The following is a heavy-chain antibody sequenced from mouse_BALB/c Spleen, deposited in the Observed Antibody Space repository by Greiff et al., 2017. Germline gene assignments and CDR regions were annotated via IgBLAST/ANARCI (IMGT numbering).Heavy chain of an antibody. CDR1: GYTFTSYV. J-gene: IGHJ4*01. Sequence: VHVKQSGPELVKPGASVKMSCKASGYTFTSYVMHWVKQKPGQGLEWIGYINPYNDGTKYNEKFKGKATLTSDKSSSTAYMELSSLTSEDSAVYYCARLVIPMITTTTGYYYAMDYWGQGTSVTVSS. CDR2: INPYNDGT. V-gene: IGHV1-14*01. D-gene: IGHD2-4*01. CDR3: ARLVIPMITTTTGYYYAMDY.